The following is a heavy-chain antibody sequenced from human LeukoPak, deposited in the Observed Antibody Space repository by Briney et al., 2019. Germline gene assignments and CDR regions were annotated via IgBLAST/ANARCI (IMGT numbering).Heavy chain of an antibody. CDR2: ISGDGGST. J-gene: IGHJ3*02. V-gene: IGHV3-43*02. Sequence: GGSLRLSCAASGFTFDDYAMHWGRHARGNGLEGVFLISGDGGSTYYADSVKGRFTISRDNSKNSLYLQMNSLRTEDTALYYCAKDIRSSGSYWDAFDIWGQGTMVTVSS. CDR1: GFTFDDYA. CDR3: AKDIRSSGSYWDAFDI. D-gene: IGHD1-26*01.